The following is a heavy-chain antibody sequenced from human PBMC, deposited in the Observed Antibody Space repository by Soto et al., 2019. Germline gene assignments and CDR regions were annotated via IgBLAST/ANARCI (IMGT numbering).Heavy chain of an antibody. J-gene: IGHJ5*02. CDR3: AREAGYNWFDP. D-gene: IGHD6-13*01. CDR1: GGTFSDYV. V-gene: IGHV1-69*13. CDR2: IIAMSGTV. Sequence: ASVKVSCKAVGGTFSDYVISWVRQAPGQGLEWMGGIIAMSGTVNNAQKFQDRVTITADESTSTAYMELSSLRSEDTAIYYCAREAGYNWFDPWGQGTLVTVSS.